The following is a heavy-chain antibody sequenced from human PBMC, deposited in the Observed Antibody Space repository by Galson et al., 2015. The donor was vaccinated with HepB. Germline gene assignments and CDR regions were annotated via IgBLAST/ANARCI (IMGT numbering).Heavy chain of an antibody. Sequence: QSGAEVKKPGESLKISCKASGYTFTNYWIAWVRQMPGKGLEWMGIIYPDDSDTRYSPSFEGQVTISADKSINTAYLQWSSLKASDTAMYHCARHPKYVSGWRWFDPWGQGTLVTVSS. D-gene: IGHD6-19*01. CDR2: IYPDDSDT. V-gene: IGHV5-51*01. CDR3: ARHPKYVSGWRWFDP. J-gene: IGHJ5*02. CDR1: GYTFTNYW.